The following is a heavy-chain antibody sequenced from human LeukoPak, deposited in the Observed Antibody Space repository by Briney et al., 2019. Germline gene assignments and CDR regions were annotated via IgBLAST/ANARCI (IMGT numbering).Heavy chain of an antibody. CDR1: GGTFSSYA. CDR3: AREKDSSGYSNWFDP. V-gene: IGHV1-69*13. CDR2: IIPIFGTA. D-gene: IGHD3-22*01. Sequence: SVKVSCKASGGTFSSYAISWVRQAPGQGLEWMGGIIPIFGTANYAQKFQGRVTITADESMSTAYMELSSLRSEDTAVYYCAREKDSSGYSNWFDPWGQGTLVTVSS. J-gene: IGHJ5*02.